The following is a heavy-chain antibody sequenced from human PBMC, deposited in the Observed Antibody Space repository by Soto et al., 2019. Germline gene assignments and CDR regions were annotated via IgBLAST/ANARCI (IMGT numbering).Heavy chain of an antibody. J-gene: IGHJ6*03. Sequence: QVQLQESGPGLVRPSETLSLTCTVSGGSFSSYYWTWIRESPGKGLEWIGYIYYSGSTDYNPSLRGRLAISIDTSNNQFSLRLNSMTAADTAVYYCAGRDCSGTNCYYLDYYYMDVWGKGTMVTVSS. V-gene: IGHV4-59*08. CDR1: GGSFSSYY. D-gene: IGHD2-2*01. CDR2: IYYSGST. CDR3: AGRDCSGTNCYYLDYYYMDV.